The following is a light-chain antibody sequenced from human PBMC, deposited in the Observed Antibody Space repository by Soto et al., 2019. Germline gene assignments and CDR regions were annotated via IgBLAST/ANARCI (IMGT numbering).Light chain of an antibody. J-gene: IGLJ3*02. V-gene: IGLV2-8*01. CDR3: SSYAGSFTWV. CDR2: EVT. Sequence: QYALTQPPSASGFPGQSVTISCSGTSSDVGGYSHVSWFQQLPGKAPKLIIYEVTERPSGVPDRFSASKSGNTASLTVSGLQAGDEADYYCSSYAGSFTWVFGGGTKVTVL. CDR1: SSDVGGYSH.